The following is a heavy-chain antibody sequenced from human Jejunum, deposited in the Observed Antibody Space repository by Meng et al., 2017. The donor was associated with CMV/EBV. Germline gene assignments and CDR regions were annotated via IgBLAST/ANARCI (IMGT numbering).Heavy chain of an antibody. CDR2: VYYSGNT. Sequence: PESGRSLGHSCETHFFTCTVSGGSISSTSYYWVWIRQPPGKGLEWIGGVYYSGNTYYNPSLKSRVTLSVDTSKNQFSLKLNSVTAADTAVYHCARDALREGYFDLWGRGTLVTVAS. CDR1: GGSISSTSYY. CDR3: ARDALREGYFDL. J-gene: IGHJ2*01. V-gene: IGHV4-39*07. D-gene: IGHD4-17*01.